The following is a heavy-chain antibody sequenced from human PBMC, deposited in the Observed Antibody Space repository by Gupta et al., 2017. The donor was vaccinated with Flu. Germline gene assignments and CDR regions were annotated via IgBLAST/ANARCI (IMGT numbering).Heavy chain of an antibody. CDR1: GGSFSGSY. CDR2: INHRGST. Sequence: QVHLQQWGAGLLKPSDTLSLTCAVHGGSFSGSYWTGIRQAPGKRLEWIGEINHRGSTNYNPSLKSRVIISLDTAKNQFSLTLTSVTAADTAVYYCARAYQLLTGGWFGPWGQGTLVSVSS. D-gene: IGHD7-27*01. J-gene: IGHJ5*02. V-gene: IGHV4-34*01. CDR3: ARAYQLLTGGWFGP.